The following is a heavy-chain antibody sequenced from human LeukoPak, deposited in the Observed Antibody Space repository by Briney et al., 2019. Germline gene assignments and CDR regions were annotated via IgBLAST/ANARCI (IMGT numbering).Heavy chain of an antibody. V-gene: IGHV4-59*01. D-gene: IGHD3-9*01. CDR3: ARTHYDILTGYYYFDY. J-gene: IGHJ4*02. Sequence: SETLSLTCTVSGGSISSYYWSCIRQPPGKGLEWIGYIYYSGSTNYNPSLKSRVTISVDTSKNQFSLKLSSVTAADTAVYYCARTHYDILTGYYYFDYWGQGTLVTVSS. CDR2: IYYSGST. CDR1: GGSISSYY.